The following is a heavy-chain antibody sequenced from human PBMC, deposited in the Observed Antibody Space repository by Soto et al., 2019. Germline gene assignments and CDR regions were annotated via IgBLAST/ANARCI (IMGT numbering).Heavy chain of an antibody. V-gene: IGHV4-39*02. CDR3: AANSSGGSLEGDY. D-gene: IGHD6-19*01. Sequence: SETLSLTCTVSGVSISGSVNYWGWIRQPPGKGLEWIGSVYHSGTTYYNPSLKSRVTVSADTSKNHFSLRLSSVTAADTAVYYCAANSSGGSLEGDYWGLGILVTVSS. J-gene: IGHJ4*02. CDR1: GVSISGSVNY. CDR2: VYHSGTT.